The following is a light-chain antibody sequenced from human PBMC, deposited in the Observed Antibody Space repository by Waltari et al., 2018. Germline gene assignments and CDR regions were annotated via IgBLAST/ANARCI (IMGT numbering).Light chain of an antibody. CDR1: SSDVGDYNF. CDR2: DVS. Sequence: QSALPQPASVSGSPGQSITISCTGTSSDVGDYNFISWYQQRPGKAPELLVYDVSHRPSGVSTRFSGSKSGNTAALTISGLQAEDEADYYCSSYTSSTTGIFGGGTKLTVL. V-gene: IGLV2-14*01. J-gene: IGLJ2*01. CDR3: SSYTSSTTGI.